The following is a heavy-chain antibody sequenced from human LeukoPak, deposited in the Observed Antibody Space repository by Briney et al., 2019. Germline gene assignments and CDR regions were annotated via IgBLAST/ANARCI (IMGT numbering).Heavy chain of an antibody. CDR1: EFTFSIYS. V-gene: IGHV3-21*01. D-gene: IGHD3-10*01. Sequence: GGSLRLSCAASEFTFSIYSMNWVRQAPGKGLEWASYISSSSNYIYYGDSVKGRFTISTDNAKNSLFLKMNSLRADDTAVYYCAREDASGSYYRSLDYWGQGTLVTVSS. CDR3: AREDASGSYYRSLDY. J-gene: IGHJ4*02. CDR2: ISSSSNYI.